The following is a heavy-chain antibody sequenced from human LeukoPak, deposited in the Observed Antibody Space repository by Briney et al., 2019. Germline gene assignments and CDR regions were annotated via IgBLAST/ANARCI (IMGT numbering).Heavy chain of an antibody. D-gene: IGHD6-13*01. CDR3: ARGIAAAGTYDYYYYCYMDV. Sequence: ASVKVSCKASGYTFTSYGISWVRQAPGQGLEWMGWISAYNGNTNYAQKLQGRVTMTTDTSTSTAYMELRSLRSDDTAVYYCARGIAAAGTYDYYYYCYMDVWGKGTTVTISS. CDR2: ISAYNGNT. J-gene: IGHJ6*03. V-gene: IGHV1-18*01. CDR1: GYTFTSYG.